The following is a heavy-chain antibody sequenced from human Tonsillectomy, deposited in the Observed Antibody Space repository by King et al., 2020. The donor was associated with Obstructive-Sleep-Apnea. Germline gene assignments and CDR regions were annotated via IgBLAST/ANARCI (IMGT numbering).Heavy chain of an antibody. CDR3: AKGGWELLMDY. CDR2: IRYDGSNK. Sequence: VQLVESGGGVVQPGGSLRLSCAASGFTFSSYGMHWVRQAPGKGLEWGAFIRYDGSNKYYADSVKGRFTISRDNSKNTLYLQMNSLRAEDTAVYYCAKGGWELLMDYWGQGTLVTVSS. D-gene: IGHD1-26*01. J-gene: IGHJ4*02. CDR1: GFTFSSYG. V-gene: IGHV3-30*02.